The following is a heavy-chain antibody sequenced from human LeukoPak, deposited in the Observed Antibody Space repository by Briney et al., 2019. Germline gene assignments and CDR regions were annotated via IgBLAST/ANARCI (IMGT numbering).Heavy chain of an antibody. V-gene: IGHV3-7*01. CDR3: AREYSYGYYRYFDY. J-gene: IGHJ4*02. CDR1: GFTFSSYC. CDR2: IKQDGSEK. Sequence: PSGSLSLSCAASGFTFSSYCMSWVRQAPGKGLEWVANIKQDGSEKYYVDSVKGRFTISRDNAKNSLYLQMNSLRAEDTAVYYCAREYSYGYYRYFDYWGQGTLVTVSS. D-gene: IGHD5-18*01.